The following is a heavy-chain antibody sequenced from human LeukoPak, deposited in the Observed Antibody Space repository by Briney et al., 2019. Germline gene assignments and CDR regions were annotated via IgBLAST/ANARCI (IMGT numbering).Heavy chain of an antibody. CDR2: ISYDGSNK. CDR1: GFTFSSYA. J-gene: IGHJ4*02. V-gene: IGHV3-30-3*01. CDR3: ARAWSLTGTDLFDY. Sequence: PGGSLRLSCAASGFTFSSYAMHWVRQAPGKGLEWVAAISYDGSNKYYADSVKGRFTISRDNSKNTLYLQMNSLRAEDTAVYYCARAWSLTGTDLFDYWGQGTLVTVSS. D-gene: IGHD1-20*01.